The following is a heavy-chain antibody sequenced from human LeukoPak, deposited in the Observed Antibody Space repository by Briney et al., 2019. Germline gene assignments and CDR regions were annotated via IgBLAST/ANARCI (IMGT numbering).Heavy chain of an antibody. CDR2: ISASSGNT. CDR1: GYTFTNYG. J-gene: IGHJ4*02. CDR3: ARADCGRTSCHFDY. V-gene: IGHV1-18*01. Sequence: GASVKVSCKASGYTFTNYGITWVRQAPGQGLEWMGWISASSGNTNYEQKFQGRVTMTTDTSTRTADMELRSLRSDDTAVYYCARADCGRTSCHFDYWGQGTLVTVSS. D-gene: IGHD2-2*01.